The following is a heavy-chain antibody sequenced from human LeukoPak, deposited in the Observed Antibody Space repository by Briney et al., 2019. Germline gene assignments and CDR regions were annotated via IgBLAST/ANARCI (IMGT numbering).Heavy chain of an antibody. Sequence: PGGSLRLSCAASGFTFSSYWMHWVRQGPGKGLVWVSRLYSDGGRKTYADSVKGRFTISGDNAKNTLYLQMNSLRADDTAVYYCARIADYGSGFELWGQGTLVTVSS. V-gene: IGHV3-74*01. CDR1: GFTFSSYW. J-gene: IGHJ4*02. CDR2: LYSDGGRK. CDR3: ARIADYGSGFEL. D-gene: IGHD3-10*01.